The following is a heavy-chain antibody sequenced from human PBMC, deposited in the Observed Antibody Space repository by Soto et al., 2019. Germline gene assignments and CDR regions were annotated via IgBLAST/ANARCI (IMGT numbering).Heavy chain of an antibody. J-gene: IGHJ5*02. Sequence: PSEILSLNCSVSGSDITTYYWSWLRQSPGKGLEWIGHIYDTGSTSYNPSLKSRVTISVDTSNKQFSLRLSAVTAADTAVYYCARCPIDHNWFDPWGQGTLVTVSS. V-gene: IGHV4-59*01. CDR1: GSDITTYY. CDR2: IYDTGST. CDR3: ARCPIDHNWFDP. D-gene: IGHD3-9*01.